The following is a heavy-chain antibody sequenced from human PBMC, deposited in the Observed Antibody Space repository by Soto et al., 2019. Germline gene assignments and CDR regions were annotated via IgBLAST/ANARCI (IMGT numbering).Heavy chain of an antibody. D-gene: IGHD2-15*01. V-gene: IGHV3-23*01. CDR1: GFTFSSYA. Sequence: EVQLLESGGGLVQPGGSLRLSCAASGFTFSSYAMSWVRQAPGKGLEWVSAISGSGGSTYYADSVKGRFTISRDNSKNTRHLQMNILRAGDTAVDHCAKVMVVVVAATFDDWGQGTLVTVSS. CDR2: ISGSGGST. J-gene: IGHJ4*02. CDR3: AKVMVVVVAATFDD.